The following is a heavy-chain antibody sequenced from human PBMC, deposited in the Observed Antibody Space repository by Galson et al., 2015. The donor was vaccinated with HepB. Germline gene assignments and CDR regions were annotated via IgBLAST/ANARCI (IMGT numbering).Heavy chain of an antibody. Sequence: SLRLSCAASGFTFSSYGMHWVRQAPGKGLEWVAVISYDGSNKYYADSVKGRFTISSDNSKNTLYLQMNSLRAEDTAVYYCAKKAITMVRGVILLGAFDIWGQGTMVTVSS. CDR2: ISYDGSNK. V-gene: IGHV3-30*18. J-gene: IGHJ3*02. CDR1: GFTFSSYG. CDR3: AKKAITMVRGVILLGAFDI. D-gene: IGHD3-10*01.